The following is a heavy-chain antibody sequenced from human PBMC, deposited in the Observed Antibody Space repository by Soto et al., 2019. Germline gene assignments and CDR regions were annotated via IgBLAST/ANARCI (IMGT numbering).Heavy chain of an antibody. Sequence: PGGSLRLSCAASGFTFSSYSMNWVRQAPGKGLQWVSYISRSSSNIYYADSVKGRFTISRDNAKNSLYLQMNTLTDEETAVYYCARAGTYLGYCSSNSCYEFDYWGQGTLVTVSS. CDR1: GFTFSSYS. D-gene: IGHD2-2*01. CDR2: ISRSSSNI. J-gene: IGHJ4*02. CDR3: ARAGTYLGYCSSNSCYEFDY. V-gene: IGHV3-48*02.